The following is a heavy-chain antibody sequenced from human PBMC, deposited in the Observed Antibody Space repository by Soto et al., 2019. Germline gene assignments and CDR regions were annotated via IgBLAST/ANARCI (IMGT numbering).Heavy chain of an antibody. J-gene: IGHJ4*02. CDR2: IYPGDSDT. CDR1: GYSFTTHW. CDR3: ARSQFDYVWGTSGYFDS. Sequence: GESLKISGKGSGYSFTTHWVGWVRQMPGKGLEWMGIIYPGDSDTRYSPSFQGQVTISADESITTAYLQWSSLKSSDTAMYYCARSQFDYVWGTSGYFDSWGQGTLVTVSS. V-gene: IGHV5-51*01. D-gene: IGHD3-16*01.